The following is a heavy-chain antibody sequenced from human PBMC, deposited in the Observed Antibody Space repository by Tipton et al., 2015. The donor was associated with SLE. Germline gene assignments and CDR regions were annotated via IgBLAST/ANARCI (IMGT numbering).Heavy chain of an antibody. CDR2: ISSSSSTI. J-gene: IGHJ3*02. CDR3: AKGKDAFDT. V-gene: IGHV3-48*01. Sequence: SLRLSCATSGFNFSTWSMNWVRQAPGKGLEWVSHISSSSSTIFYADSVKGRITISRDNAKNSLYLQMNSLRAEDTAVYYCAKGKDAFDTWGQGTMVTVSS. CDR1: GFNFSTWS.